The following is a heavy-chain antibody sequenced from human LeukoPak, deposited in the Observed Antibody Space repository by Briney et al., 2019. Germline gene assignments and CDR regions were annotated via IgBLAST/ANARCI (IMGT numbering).Heavy chain of an antibody. D-gene: IGHD3-9*01. V-gene: IGHV2-70*11. CDR3: ARTPGGYYDILTGYNYYYYMDV. J-gene: IGHJ6*03. CDR2: IDWDDDK. Sequence: SGPTLVNPTQTLTLTCTFSGFSLSTSGMCVSWIRQPPGKALEWLARIDWDDDKYYSTSLKTRLTISKDTSKNQVVLTMTNMDPVDTATYYCARTPGGYYDILTGYNYYYYMDVWGEGTTVTVSS. CDR1: GFSLSTSGMC.